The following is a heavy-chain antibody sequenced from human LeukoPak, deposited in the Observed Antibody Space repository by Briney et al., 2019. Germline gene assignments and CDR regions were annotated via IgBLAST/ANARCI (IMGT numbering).Heavy chain of an antibody. Sequence: GGSLRLSCAASGFTFSGHSMSWVRQAPGKGLEWVSYISSGSSTIFYADSVKGRFTISRDNAKNSLYLQMNSLRDEDTAVYYCARAYCSSTSCPKMVFDYWGQGTLVTVSS. J-gene: IGHJ4*02. D-gene: IGHD2-2*01. CDR2: ISSGSSTI. V-gene: IGHV3-48*02. CDR1: GFTFSGHS. CDR3: ARAYCSSTSCPKMVFDY.